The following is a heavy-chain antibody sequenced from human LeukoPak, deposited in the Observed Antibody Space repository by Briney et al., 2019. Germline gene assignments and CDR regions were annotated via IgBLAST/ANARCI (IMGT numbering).Heavy chain of an antibody. J-gene: IGHJ4*02. CDR3: AREGYYDSSGYSDY. Sequence: SETLSLTCTVSGGSISSSSYYWGWIRQPPGQGLEWIGSIYYSGSTYYNPSLKSRVTISVDTSKNQFSLKLSSVTAADTAVYYCAREGYYDSSGYSDYWGQGTLVTVSS. D-gene: IGHD3-22*01. CDR2: IYYSGST. V-gene: IGHV4-39*07. CDR1: GGSISSSSYY.